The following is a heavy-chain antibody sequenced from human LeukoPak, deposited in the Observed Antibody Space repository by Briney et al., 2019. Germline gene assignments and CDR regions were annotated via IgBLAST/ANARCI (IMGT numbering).Heavy chain of an antibody. Sequence: ASVKVSCKVSGYTLTELSMHWVRQAPGKGLEWMGGFDPEDGETIHAQKFQGRVTMTEDTSTDTAYMELSSLRSEDTAVYYCATGEVDTAIGYYYGMDVWGQGTTVTVSS. CDR3: ATGEVDTAIGYYYGMDV. D-gene: IGHD5-18*01. CDR1: GYTLTELS. V-gene: IGHV1-24*01. J-gene: IGHJ6*02. CDR2: FDPEDGET.